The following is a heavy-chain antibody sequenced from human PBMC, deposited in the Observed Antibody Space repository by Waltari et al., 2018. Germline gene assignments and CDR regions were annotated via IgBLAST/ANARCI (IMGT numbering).Heavy chain of an antibody. CDR2: ISYDGSNK. J-gene: IGHJ4*02. CDR3: ARNVGAGY. Sequence: QVQLVGSGGGVVQPGRSLRLSCAASGFTFSSYAMHWVRQAPGKGLEWVAVISYDGSNKYYADSVKGRFTISRDNSKNTLYLQMNSLRAEDTAVYYCARNVGAGYWGQGTLVTVSS. V-gene: IGHV3-30-3*01. D-gene: IGHD1-26*01. CDR1: GFTFSSYA.